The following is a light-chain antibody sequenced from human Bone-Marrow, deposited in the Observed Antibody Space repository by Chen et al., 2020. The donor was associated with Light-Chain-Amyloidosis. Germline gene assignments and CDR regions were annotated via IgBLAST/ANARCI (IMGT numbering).Light chain of an antibody. J-gene: IGLJ3*02. Sequence: SYVLTQPSSVSVAPGQTATIACGGNNIGSTSVHWYQQTPGQAPRLVVYDDSDRPPGIPERLSGSNSGNTATLTISRVEAGDEAGYCCQVWDRSSERPVFGGGTKLTVL. CDR3: QVWDRSSERPV. V-gene: IGLV3-21*02. CDR1: NIGSTS. CDR2: DDS.